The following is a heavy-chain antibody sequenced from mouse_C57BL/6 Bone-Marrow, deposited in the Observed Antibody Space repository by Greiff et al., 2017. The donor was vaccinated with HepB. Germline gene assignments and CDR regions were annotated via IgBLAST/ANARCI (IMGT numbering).Heavy chain of an antibody. D-gene: IGHD1-1*01. CDR1: GYTFTSYW. J-gene: IGHJ1*03. CDR2: IDPSDSET. Sequence: QVQLQQPGAELVRPGSSVKLSCKASGYTFTSYWMHWVKQRPIQGLEWIGNIDPSDSETHYNQKFKDKATLTVDKSSSTAYMQLSSLTSEDSAVYYCARWCTTVGWYFDVWGTGTTVTVSS. V-gene: IGHV1-52*01. CDR3: ARWCTTVGWYFDV.